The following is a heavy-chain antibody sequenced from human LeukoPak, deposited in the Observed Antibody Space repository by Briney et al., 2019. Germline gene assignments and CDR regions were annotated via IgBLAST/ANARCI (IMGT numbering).Heavy chain of an antibody. CDR2: IIPIFDTA. J-gene: IGHJ6*02. Sequence: ASVKVSCKASGGTFISYSISWVRQAPGQGLEWMGGIIPIFDTADYAQKFQGRVTITADESTRTAYMELSSLRSEDTAVFYCARISLGAIWGYYYGMDVWGQGTTVTVSS. D-gene: IGHD1-26*01. CDR1: GGTFISYS. CDR3: ARISLGAIWGYYYGMDV. V-gene: IGHV1-69*13.